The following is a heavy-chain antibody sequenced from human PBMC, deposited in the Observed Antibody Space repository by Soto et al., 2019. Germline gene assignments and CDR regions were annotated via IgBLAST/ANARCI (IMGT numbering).Heavy chain of an antibody. CDR2: INAGNGNT. V-gene: IGHV1-3*01. J-gene: IGHJ2*01. Sequence: QVQLVQSGAEVKKPGASVKVSCKASGYTFTSYAMHWVRQAPGQRLEWMGWINAGNGNTKYSQKFQGRVTITRDTSASTDYMELRSLRSEDTAVYYCARVKPLNWYFDLWGRGTLVTVSS. CDR1: GYTFTSYA. CDR3: ARVKPLNWYFDL.